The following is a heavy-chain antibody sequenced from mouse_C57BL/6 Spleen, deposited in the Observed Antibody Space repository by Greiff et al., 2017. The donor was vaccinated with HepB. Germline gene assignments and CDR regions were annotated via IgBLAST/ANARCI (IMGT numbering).Heavy chain of an antibody. CDR1: GYTFTSYW. Sequence: VQLQQPGTELVKPGASVKLSCKASGYTFTSYWMHWVKQRPGQGLEWIGNINPSNGGTNYNEKFKSKATLTVDKSSSTAYMQLSSLTSEDSAVYYCAREGLPNVPYYDDWGQGTTLTVSS. V-gene: IGHV1-53*01. CDR3: AREGLPNVPYYDD. J-gene: IGHJ2*01. D-gene: IGHD3-3*01. CDR2: INPSNGGT.